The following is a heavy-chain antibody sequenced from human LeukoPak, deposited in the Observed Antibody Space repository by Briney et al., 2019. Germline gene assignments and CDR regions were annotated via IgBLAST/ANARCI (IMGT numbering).Heavy chain of an antibody. D-gene: IGHD3-10*01. J-gene: IGHJ4*02. V-gene: IGHV1-8*01. CDR2: MNPNSGNT. Sequence: ASVKVSCKASGYTFTRFYIHWVRQATGQGLEWMGWMNPNSGNTGYAQKFQGRVTMTRNTSISTAYMELSSLRSEDTAVYYCARGRLWFGELSDYWGQGTLVTVSS. CDR1: GYTFTRFY. CDR3: ARGRLWFGELSDY.